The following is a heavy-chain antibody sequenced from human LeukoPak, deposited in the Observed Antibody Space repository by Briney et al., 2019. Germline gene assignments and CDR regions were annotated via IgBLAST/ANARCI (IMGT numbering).Heavy chain of an antibody. Sequence: SETLSLTCTVSGYSISSGYYWGWIRQPPGKGLEWIGSIYHSGSTYYNPSLKSRVTISVDTSKNQFSLKLSSVTAADTAVYYCARVSPNIAAREAYFDYWGQGTLVTVSS. V-gene: IGHV4-38-2*02. CDR3: ARVSPNIAAREAYFDY. CDR2: IYHSGST. J-gene: IGHJ4*02. CDR1: GYSISSGYY. D-gene: IGHD6-6*01.